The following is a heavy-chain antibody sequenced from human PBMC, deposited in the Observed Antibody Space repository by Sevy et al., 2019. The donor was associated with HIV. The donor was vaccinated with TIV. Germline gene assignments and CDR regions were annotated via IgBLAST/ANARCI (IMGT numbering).Heavy chain of an antibody. CDR1: GFTFSSYE. CDR3: ARAPHYYYDSSAFFDY. CDR2: LRNSGTSK. V-gene: IGHV3-48*03. Sequence: GGSLRLSCAASGFTFSSYEMNWVRLAPGKGLEWVSCLRNSGTSKYYADSVKGRFTISRDSPKNSLYLQMNSLRAEDTAVYYCARAPHYYYDSSAFFDYWGQGTLVTVSS. D-gene: IGHD3-22*01. J-gene: IGHJ4*02.